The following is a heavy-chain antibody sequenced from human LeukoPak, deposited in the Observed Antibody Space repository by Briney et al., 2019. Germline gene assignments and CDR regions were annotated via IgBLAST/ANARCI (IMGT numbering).Heavy chain of an antibody. CDR2: ISGSGGST. D-gene: IGHD3-22*01. V-gene: IGHV3-23*01. Sequence: GGSLRLSCAASGFTFSSYAMSWVRQAPGKGLEWVSAISGSGGSTYYADSVKGRFTISRDNSKNTLYLQMNSLRAEDTAVYYCAKGARGSSGYYFEYFQHWGQGTLVTVSS. CDR1: GFTFSSYA. J-gene: IGHJ1*01. CDR3: AKGARGSSGYYFEYFQH.